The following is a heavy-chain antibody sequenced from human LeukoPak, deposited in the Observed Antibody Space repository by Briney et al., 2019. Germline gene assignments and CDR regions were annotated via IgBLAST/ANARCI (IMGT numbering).Heavy chain of an antibody. V-gene: IGHV7-4-1*01. D-gene: IGHD3-10*01. CDR3: ARDRAGITMVRGVAQGSKLAYYYYYGMDV. CDR1: GYTFTSYA. Sequence: ASVKVSCKASGYTFTSYAMNWVRQAPGQGLEWMGWINTNTGNPTYAQGFTGRFVFSSDTSVSTAYLQICSLKAEDTAVYYCARDRAGITMVRGVAQGSKLAYYYYYGMDVWGKGTTVTVSS. J-gene: IGHJ6*04. CDR2: INTNTGNP.